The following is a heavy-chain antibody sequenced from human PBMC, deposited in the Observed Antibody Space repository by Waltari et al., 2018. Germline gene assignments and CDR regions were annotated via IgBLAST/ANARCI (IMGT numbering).Heavy chain of an antibody. J-gene: IGHJ4*02. CDR3: TRDVYGSGGDYFEP. CDR2: ISSGSTYI. V-gene: IGHV3-21*02. D-gene: IGHD6-19*01. Sequence: QLEESGGGLVKSGGSLRLSCSASGFIFRSWGMNWVRQAPGKGLEWIASISSGSTYIFYADAVRGRFTISRDDAKDSLYLKADSLRAEDTGVYYCTRDVYGSGGDYFEPWGQGTLVTVSS. CDR1: GFIFRSWG.